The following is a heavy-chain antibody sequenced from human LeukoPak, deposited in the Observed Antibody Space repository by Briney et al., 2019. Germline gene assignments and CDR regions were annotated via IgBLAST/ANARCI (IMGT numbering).Heavy chain of an antibody. CDR3: TSTLGY. CDR1: GFTFSNAW. CDR2: IKTTTDGGTT. Sequence: GGSLRLSCAASGFTFSNAWMTWVRQAPGKGLEWVGRIKTTTDGGTTDHAAPVNGRFTISRDDSKNTLFLQMNSLITEDTAVYYCTSTLGYWGQGTLVTVSS. D-gene: IGHD2/OR15-2a*01. V-gene: IGHV3-15*01. J-gene: IGHJ4*02.